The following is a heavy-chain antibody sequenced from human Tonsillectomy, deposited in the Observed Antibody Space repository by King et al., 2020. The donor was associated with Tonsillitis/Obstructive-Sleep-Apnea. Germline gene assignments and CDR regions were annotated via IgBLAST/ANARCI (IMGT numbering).Heavy chain of an antibody. J-gene: IGHJ6*02. V-gene: IGHV3-30*18. CDR2: ISNDGSNK. CDR3: AKEHSGVEYYDFWSGPNYYYYGIDV. D-gene: IGHD3-3*01. Sequence: QVQLVESGGGVVQPGRSLRLSCAASGFTFSSYGIHWVRQAPGKGLEWVAVISNDGSNKYYADSVKGRFTISRDNSKNTLYLQMNSLRAEDTAVYYCAKEHSGVEYYDFWSGPNYYYYGIDVWGQGTTVTVSS. CDR1: GFTFSSYG.